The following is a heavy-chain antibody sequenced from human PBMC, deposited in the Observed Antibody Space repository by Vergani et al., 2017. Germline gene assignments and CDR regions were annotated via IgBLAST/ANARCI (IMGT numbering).Heavy chain of an antibody. D-gene: IGHD1-1*01. Sequence: QVQLVQSGSEVRKPGASVKVSCQVSGYSLTELTIHWVRQAPGKGLEWMGGFDPEHGEVTFAHHIQGRVTMTEDRSTDTAYMELSSLRPEDTALYYCVRDRYXGTSPYNGRLLGHWGQGTRVTVSS. V-gene: IGHV1-24*01. J-gene: IGHJ4*02. CDR1: GYSLTELT. CDR3: VRDRYXGTSPYNGRLLGH. CDR2: FDPEHGEV.